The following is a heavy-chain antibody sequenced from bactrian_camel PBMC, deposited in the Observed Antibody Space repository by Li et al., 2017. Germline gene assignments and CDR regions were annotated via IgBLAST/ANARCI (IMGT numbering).Heavy chain of an antibody. V-gene: IGHV3S53*01. CDR2: ITNDGVI. J-gene: IGHJ4*01. Sequence: HVQLVESGGGSVQPGGSLTLSCRTSGYKFGTCGMEWYRQAPGKERELVSTITNDGVIKHTGSVKGRFTISRDNVKNAIYLQMDRLKIEDTADYYCATESGVQRGRPEGRGTQVTVS. D-gene: IGHD5*01. CDR1: GYKFGTCG.